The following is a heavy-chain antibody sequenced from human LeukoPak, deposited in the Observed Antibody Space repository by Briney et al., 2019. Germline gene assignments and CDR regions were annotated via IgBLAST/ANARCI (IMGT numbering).Heavy chain of an antibody. CDR2: ISGSGGST. J-gene: IGHJ4*02. CDR1: GFTFSSYA. D-gene: IGHD6-19*01. CDR3: AKPLFGFRAVAGIFDY. V-gene: IGHV3-23*01. Sequence: GGSLRLSCAASGFTFSSYAMSWVRQAPGKGLEWVSAISGSGGSTYYADSVKGRFTTSRDNSKNTLYLQMNSLRAEDTAVYYCAKPLFGFRAVAGIFDYWGQGTLVTVSS.